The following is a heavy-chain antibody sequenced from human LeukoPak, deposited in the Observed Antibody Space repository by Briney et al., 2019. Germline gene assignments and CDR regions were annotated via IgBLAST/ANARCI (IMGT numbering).Heavy chain of an antibody. V-gene: IGHV1-3*01. CDR1: GYTFTTYA. CDR2: INAGNGNT. CDR3: AREGSGYDSSGTFDY. J-gene: IGHJ4*02. Sequence: GASVKVSCKASGYTFTTYAMHWVRQAPGQRLEWMGWINAGNGNTKYSQKFQGRVTITRDTSASTAYMELSSLRSEDTAVYYCAREGSGYDSSGTFDYWGQGTLVTVSS. D-gene: IGHD3-22*01.